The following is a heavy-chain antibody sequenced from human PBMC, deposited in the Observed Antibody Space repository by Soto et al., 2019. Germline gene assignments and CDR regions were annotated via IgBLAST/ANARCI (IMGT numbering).Heavy chain of an antibody. CDR2: ISTYNGDT. J-gene: IGHJ6*02. CDR3: AREGVAPYYYSGMAV. CDR1: GYTFTRSG. V-gene: IGHV1-18*01. Sequence: QVQLVQSGAEVKKPGASVKVSCKASGYTFTRSGISWVRQAPGQGLEWMGWISTYNGDTNYAQTFQGRVTMTTDTSTSTVHMEVRSLRSADTAVYYCAREGVAPYYYSGMAVWGQGAPVTASS. D-gene: IGHD5-12*01.